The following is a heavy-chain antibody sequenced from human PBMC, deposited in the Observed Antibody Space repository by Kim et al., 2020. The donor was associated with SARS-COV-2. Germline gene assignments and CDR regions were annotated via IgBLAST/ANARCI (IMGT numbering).Heavy chain of an antibody. D-gene: IGHD4-17*01. CDR1: GVSMSSYY. CDR3: ARRYGVAFDI. J-gene: IGHJ3*02. V-gene: IGHV4-59*08. CDR2: VFYSGTV. Sequence: SETLSLTCTLSGVSMSSYYWSWIRQPPGKELEWIGHVFYSGTVNYNPSVKSRVTISVDMSKSQVSLKLSPLTAADTAVYYCARRYGVAFDIWGLGTMVTVSS.